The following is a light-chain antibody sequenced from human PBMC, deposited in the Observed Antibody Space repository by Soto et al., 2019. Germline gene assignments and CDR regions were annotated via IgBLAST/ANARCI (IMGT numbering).Light chain of an antibody. CDR1: RSISNY. CDR2: AAS. J-gene: IGKJ1*01. Sequence: DIQMTQSPSSLSASVGDRVTITCRASRSISNYLNWYQQKSGKVPRLLIYAASSLQPGVPSRFSGTGTGTAFPLTIPSLQPEDSATYYCQQSYSVPRFGPGTRVDLK. V-gene: IGKV1-39*01. CDR3: QQSYSVPR.